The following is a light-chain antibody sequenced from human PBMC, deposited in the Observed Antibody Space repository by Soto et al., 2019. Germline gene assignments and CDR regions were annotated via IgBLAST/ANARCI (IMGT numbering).Light chain of an antibody. V-gene: IGKV1-5*01. CDR2: DAS. Sequence: DIQMTQSPSTLSASVGDRVTITCRASQSISSWLAWYQQKPGKATKLLIYDASRLESGVPSRFSGSGSGTEFTITISSLQPDDFATYYCQQYNSYPRTFGQGTKVDI. CDR1: QSISSW. J-gene: IGKJ1*01. CDR3: QQYNSYPRT.